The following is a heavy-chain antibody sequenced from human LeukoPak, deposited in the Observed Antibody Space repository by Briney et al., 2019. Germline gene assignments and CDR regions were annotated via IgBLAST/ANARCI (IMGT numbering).Heavy chain of an antibody. CDR2: ISSSGSTI. CDR1: GFTFSDYY. CDR3: AKVFSGVHDAFDI. J-gene: IGHJ3*02. Sequence: GGSPRLSCAASGFTFSDYYMSWIRQAPGKGLEWVSYISSSGSTIYYADSVKGRFSISRDNSKNTLYLQMNSLRAEDTAVYYCAKVFSGVHDAFDIWGQGTMVTVSS. D-gene: IGHD3-3*01. V-gene: IGHV3-11*04.